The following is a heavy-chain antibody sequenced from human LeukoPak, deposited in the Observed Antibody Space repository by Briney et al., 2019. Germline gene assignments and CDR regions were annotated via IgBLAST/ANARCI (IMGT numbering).Heavy chain of an antibody. CDR2: INPNSGGT. CDR1: GYTFTGYY. D-gene: IGHD2-2*01. V-gene: IGHV1-2*02. J-gene: IGHJ4*02. Sequence: GASVKVSCKAPGYTFTGYYMHWVRQAPGQGLEWMGWINPNSGGTNYAQKFQGRVTMTRDTSISTAYMELSRLRSDDTAVYYCARDSGYQLLRALDYWGQGTLVTVSS. CDR3: ARDSGYQLLRALDY.